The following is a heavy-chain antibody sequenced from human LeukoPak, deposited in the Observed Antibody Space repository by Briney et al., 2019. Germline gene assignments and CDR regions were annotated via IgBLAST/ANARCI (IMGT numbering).Heavy chain of an antibody. CDR2: INHSGST. J-gene: IGHJ6*03. Sequence: NPSETLSLTCTVSGGSISSGSYYWSWIRQPPGKGLEWIGEINHSGSTNYNPSLKSRVTISVDTSKNQFSLKLSSVTAADTAVYYCARVLKRSRLNYYGSGSYPVSGYYYYMDVWGKGTTVTVSS. V-gene: IGHV4-39*07. CDR3: ARVLKRSRLNYYGSGSYPVSGYYYYMDV. D-gene: IGHD3-10*01. CDR1: GGSISSGSYY.